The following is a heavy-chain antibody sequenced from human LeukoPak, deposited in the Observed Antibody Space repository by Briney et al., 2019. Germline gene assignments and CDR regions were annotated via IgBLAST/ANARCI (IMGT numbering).Heavy chain of an antibody. CDR3: ARDGYIYGTDY. D-gene: IGHD5-18*01. CDR1: GGTFSNYA. V-gene: IGHV1-69*01. Sequence: ASVKVSCKASGGTFSNYAISWVRQAPGQGLEWMGGIIPLFGTTNYAQKFQGRVTITADEFTSTAYMELSSLRSDDTAVYYCARDGYIYGTDYWGQGTLVTVSS. CDR2: IIPLFGTT. J-gene: IGHJ4*02.